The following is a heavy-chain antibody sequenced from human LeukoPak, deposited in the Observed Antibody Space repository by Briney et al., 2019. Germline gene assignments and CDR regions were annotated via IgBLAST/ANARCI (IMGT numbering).Heavy chain of an antibody. Sequence: GGSLRLSCAASGFTFSNYYMTWIRQAPGRGLQWISFISDSGNTIYYADSVEGRFTISRDNAKNSLYLQMHSLRAEDTAMYYCARSTLPGRSGRTEFFQPWGQGTLVTVSS. CDR1: GFTFSNYY. V-gene: IGHV3-11*01. J-gene: IGHJ1*01. D-gene: IGHD6-19*01. CDR2: ISDSGNTI. CDR3: ARSTLPGRSGRTEFFQP.